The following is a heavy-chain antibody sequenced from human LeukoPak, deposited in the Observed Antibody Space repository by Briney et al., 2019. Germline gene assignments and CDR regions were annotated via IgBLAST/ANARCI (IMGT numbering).Heavy chain of an antibody. J-gene: IGHJ4*02. V-gene: IGHV1-18*01. Sequence: ASVKVSCKASGYTFTSYGISWVRQAPGQGLEWMGWISAYNGNTNYAQKLQGRVTMTTDTSTSTAYMELRSLRSEDTAVYYCAKNYDFFTGYANWGQGTLVTVSS. CDR2: ISAYNGNT. CDR1: GYTFTSYG. D-gene: IGHD3-9*01. CDR3: AKNYDFFTGYAN.